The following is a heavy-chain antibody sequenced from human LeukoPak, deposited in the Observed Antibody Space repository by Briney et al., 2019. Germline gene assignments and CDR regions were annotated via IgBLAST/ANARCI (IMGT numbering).Heavy chain of an antibody. CDR1: GYTFIAYY. Sequence: ASVKVSCKASGYTFIAYYMHWVRQAPGQGLEWMGWINPNSGGTNYAQKFQGRVTMTRDTSISTAYMELSRLRSDDTAVYYCAKDRLEYSSYYYYYMDVWGKGTTVTVSS. D-gene: IGHD6-6*01. V-gene: IGHV1-2*02. CDR2: INPNSGGT. J-gene: IGHJ6*03. CDR3: AKDRLEYSSYYYYYMDV.